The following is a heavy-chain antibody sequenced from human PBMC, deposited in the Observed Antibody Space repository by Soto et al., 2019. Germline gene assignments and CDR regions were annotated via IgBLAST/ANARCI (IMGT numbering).Heavy chain of an antibody. V-gene: IGHV4-4*02. D-gene: IGHD4-17*01. J-gene: IGHJ5*02. CDR2: VNQSGTS. CDR3: AKDSDYGDERWGSGWFDP. CDR1: DDSTRSRYW. Sequence: SETLSLTCGVFDDSTRSRYWWTWLRRPPGRGLEWIGEVNQSGTSNYNPSLKSRVSISIDNSKNHFSLTMTSVTAADTAVYYCAKDSDYGDERWGSGWFDPWGQGTLVTVSS.